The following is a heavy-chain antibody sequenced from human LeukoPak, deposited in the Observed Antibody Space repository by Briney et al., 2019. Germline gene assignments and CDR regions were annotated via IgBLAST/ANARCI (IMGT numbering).Heavy chain of an antibody. D-gene: IGHD6-13*01. CDR2: ISRTGSSI. V-gene: IGHV3-11*01. Sequence: GGSLRPSCVASGFTFSDHYMTWIRQAPGKGLEWASYISRTGSSIYYADSVKGRFTISRDDAKNSLYLQMNSLRAEDTAVYYCARDQVYSSTWYDYWGQGTLVTVAS. CDR1: GFTFSDHY. CDR3: ARDQVYSSTWYDY. J-gene: IGHJ4*02.